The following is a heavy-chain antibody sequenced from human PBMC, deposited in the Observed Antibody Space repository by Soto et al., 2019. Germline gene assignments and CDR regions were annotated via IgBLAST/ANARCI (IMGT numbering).Heavy chain of an antibody. D-gene: IGHD1-26*01. V-gene: IGHV1-2*02. CDR3: ARDLAKGGGSAGFDY. CDR1: VYTFTFYY. J-gene: IGHJ4*02. CDR2: INPKSGGT. Sequence: RXSVKVSCKASVYTFTFYYMHWVRQAPGQGLEWMGWINPKSGGTMYPQKFQGRVTMTWDTSISTAYMALTRLRSDDTAVYYCARDLAKGGGSAGFDYWGQGNLVIVSS.